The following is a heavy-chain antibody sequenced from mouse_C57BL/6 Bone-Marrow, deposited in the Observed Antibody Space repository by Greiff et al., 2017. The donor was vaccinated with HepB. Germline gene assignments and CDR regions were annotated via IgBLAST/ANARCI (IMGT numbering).Heavy chain of an antibody. V-gene: IGHV5-12*01. CDR1: GFTFSDYY. D-gene: IGHD2-4*01. Sequence: EVQLVESGGGLVQPGGSLKLSCAASGFTFSDYYMYWVRQTPEKRLEWVAYISNGGGSTYYPDTVKGRFTISRDNAKNTLYLQMSRLKSEDTAMYYCARHSYDYDGDYYAMDYWGQGTSVTVSS. J-gene: IGHJ4*01. CDR2: ISNGGGST. CDR3: ARHSYDYDGDYYAMDY.